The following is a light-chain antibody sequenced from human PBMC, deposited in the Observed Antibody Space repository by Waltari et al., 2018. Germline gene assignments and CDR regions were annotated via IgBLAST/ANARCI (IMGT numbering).Light chain of an antibody. J-gene: IGKJ1*01. CDR2: GAS. Sequence: EIVLTQSPGTLSLSPGESATLSCRASQSVRGSLAWYQQKAGQAPRLLIYGASSRATGIPDRFSGGGSGTDFSLTISRLEPEDFAVYYCQHYVRLPATFGQGTKVEI. V-gene: IGKV3-20*01. CDR3: QHYVRLPAT. CDR1: QSVRGS.